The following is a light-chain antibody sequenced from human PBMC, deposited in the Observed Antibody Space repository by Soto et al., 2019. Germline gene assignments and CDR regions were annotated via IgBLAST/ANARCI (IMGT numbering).Light chain of an antibody. CDR2: DTS. V-gene: IGKV3-11*01. CDR3: QQRCNWPPVT. Sequence: EIVLTQSPGTLPLSPGERATLSCWAIQSVGRDYLAWYQQKPGQAPRLLIYDTSNRATGIPARFSGSGSGTDFTLTISSLEPEDFAIYYCQQRCNWPPVTFGGGTKV. CDR1: QSVGRDY. J-gene: IGKJ4*01.